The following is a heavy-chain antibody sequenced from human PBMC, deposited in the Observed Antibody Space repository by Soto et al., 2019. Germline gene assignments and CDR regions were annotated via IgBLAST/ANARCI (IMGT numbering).Heavy chain of an antibody. CDR2: IWYDGSKK. D-gene: IGHD6-25*01. V-gene: IGHV3-33*01. CDR1: GYTFSRHG. J-gene: IGHJ6*02. CDR3: ARDPASSMDV. Sequence: QVQLVESGGGVVQPGRSLRLSCAASGYTFSRHGMHWVRQAPGKGLEWVAAIWYDGSKKYYVGSVKGRFTISRDDSKNKLDLEMNGLSAEDTAVYFCARDPASSMDVWGRGTTVIVSS.